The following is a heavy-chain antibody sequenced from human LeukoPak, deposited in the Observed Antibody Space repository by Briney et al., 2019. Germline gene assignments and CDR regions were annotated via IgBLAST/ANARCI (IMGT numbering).Heavy chain of an antibody. D-gene: IGHD3-3*01. V-gene: IGHV1-69*13. CDR2: ITPIFGTP. J-gene: IGHJ3*01. CDR3: APRDYDFS. CDR1: GGTFSSYA. Sequence: SVKVSCKASGGTFSSYAISWVRQAPGHGLELVGAITPIFGTPNYVEKFQGRVTITADESTSTAYMELSSLRSEDTAVYYCAPRDYDFSWGQGTMVTVSS.